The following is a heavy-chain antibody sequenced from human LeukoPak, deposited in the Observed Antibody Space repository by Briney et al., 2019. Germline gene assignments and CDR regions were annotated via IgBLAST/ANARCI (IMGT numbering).Heavy chain of an antibody. CDR2: INHYGNT. J-gene: IGHJ4*02. D-gene: IGHD2-15*01. Sequence: PSETLSLTCTVSGGSISSYYWSWIRQPPGKGLEWIGEINHYGNTNYNSSLKSRITISIDTSKRQFSLNLNSVTAAATAVYYCAMTSAAYPDYFASWGQGALVTVSS. CDR3: AMTSAAYPDYFAS. V-gene: IGHV4-34*01. CDR1: GGSISSYY.